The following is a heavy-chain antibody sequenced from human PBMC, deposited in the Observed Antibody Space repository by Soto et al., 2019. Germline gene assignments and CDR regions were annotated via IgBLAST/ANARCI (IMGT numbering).Heavy chain of an antibody. V-gene: IGHV1-18*01. CDR3: ARGRYGDY. Sequence: QVHLVQSGAEVKKPGASVKVSCKGSGYGFTTYGITWVRQAPGQGLEWMAWLSAHNGNTNYAQKLQGRVTVTRDTSTSTAYMELRSLRSDGTPVYYCARGRYGDYWGQGALVTVSS. CDR1: GYGFTTYG. CDR2: LSAHNGNT. J-gene: IGHJ4*02. D-gene: IGHD1-1*01.